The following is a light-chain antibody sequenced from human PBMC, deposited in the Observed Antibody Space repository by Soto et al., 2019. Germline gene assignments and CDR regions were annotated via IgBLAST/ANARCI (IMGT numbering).Light chain of an antibody. J-gene: IGKJ4*01. Sequence: DIQLTQSPSFLSASVGDRVTITCRASQDISGYLAWYQQKPGRAPKVLIYAASTLQNEVPSRFDGSGSGTEFSLTINGLQSEDVATYYCQQLSDYPLTFGGGTKVEI. CDR3: QQLSDYPLT. CDR2: AAS. CDR1: QDISGY. V-gene: IGKV1-9*01.